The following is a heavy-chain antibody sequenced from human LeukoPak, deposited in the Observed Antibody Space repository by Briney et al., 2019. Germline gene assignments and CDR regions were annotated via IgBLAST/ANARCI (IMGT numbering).Heavy chain of an antibody. CDR3: ARGDYYDSSGYALY. CDR2: ISAYNGNT. CDR1: GYTFTSYG. Sequence: GAPVKVSCKASGYTFTSYGISWVRQAPGQGLEWMGWISAYNGNTNYAQKLQGRVTMTTDTSTSTAYMELRSLRSDDTAVYYCARGDYYDSSGYALYWGQGTLVTVSS. D-gene: IGHD3-22*01. V-gene: IGHV1-18*01. J-gene: IGHJ4*02.